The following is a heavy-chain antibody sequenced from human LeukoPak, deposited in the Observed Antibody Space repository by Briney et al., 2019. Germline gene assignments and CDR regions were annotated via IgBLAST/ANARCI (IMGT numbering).Heavy chain of an antibody. Sequence: PGGSLRLSCAASGFTFSSYNMNWVRRAPGKGLEWVSSISGKSNNIYYADSVKGRFTISRDNTKNSLYLQMNSLRAEDTAMYYCVRIPNSANFPNWFDPWGQGTLVTVSS. V-gene: IGHV3-21*01. J-gene: IGHJ5*02. D-gene: IGHD4/OR15-4a*01. CDR3: VRIPNSANFPNWFDP. CDR1: GFTFSSYN. CDR2: ISGKSNNI.